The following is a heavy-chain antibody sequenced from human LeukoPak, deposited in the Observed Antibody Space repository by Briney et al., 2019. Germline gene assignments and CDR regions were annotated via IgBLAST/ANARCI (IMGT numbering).Heavy chain of an antibody. CDR3: ARDSGYNTFDI. J-gene: IGHJ3*02. D-gene: IGHD1-14*01. CDR1: GFTFSRSW. V-gene: IGHV3-7*01. Sequence: GGSLRLSCVASGFTFSRSWITWVRQAPGKGLEWVANINEDGSVKNHVDSVKGRFTIPRDNAKNSLYLQMNSLRAEDTAVYYCARDSGYNTFDIWGRGAMVTVSS. CDR2: INEDGSVK.